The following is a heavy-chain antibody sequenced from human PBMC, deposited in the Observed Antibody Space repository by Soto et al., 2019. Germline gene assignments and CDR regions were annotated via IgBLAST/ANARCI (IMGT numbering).Heavy chain of an antibody. V-gene: IGHV3-30*18. Sequence: QVQLVESGGGVVQPGRSLGLSCSASGFIFGTYGMDWVRQAPGKGLEWVALISYDGNKEFYADSVKGRFTISRDNSRNTLYLHMNSLKPEDTAMYYCAKETATSVDYYYFYGLDVWGPGTTVSVSS. J-gene: IGHJ6*02. D-gene: IGHD1-1*01. CDR3: AKETATSVDYYYFYGLDV. CDR1: GFIFGTYG. CDR2: ISYDGNKE.